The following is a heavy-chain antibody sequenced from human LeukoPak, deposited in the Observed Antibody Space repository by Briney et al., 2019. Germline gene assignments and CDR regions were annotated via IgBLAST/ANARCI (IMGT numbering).Heavy chain of an antibody. Sequence: PGGSLRLSCAASGFTFSNHGMHWVRQAPGKGLEWVANIWYDGSQEYYADTVKGRFTISGDISKNTLYLQMNSLRAEDTAVYYCARDLAAARLDFRGQGTLVTVSS. J-gene: IGHJ4*02. CDR3: ARDLAAARLDF. CDR1: GFTFSNHG. D-gene: IGHD6-6*01. V-gene: IGHV3-33*01. CDR2: IWYDGSQE.